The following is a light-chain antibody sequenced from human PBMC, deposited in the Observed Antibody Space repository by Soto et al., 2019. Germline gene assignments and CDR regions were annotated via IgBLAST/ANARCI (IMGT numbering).Light chain of an antibody. V-gene: IGLV2-14*01. J-gene: IGLJ2*01. CDR3: CSYTGTNGLV. CDR2: EAT. Sequence: QSALTQPASVSGSPGQSITISCTGTSTDVGGSKYVSWYQQHPGKAPKLIIYEATNRPSGVSNRFSGSKSGNTASLTVSGLQADDEADYYCCSYTGTNGLVFGGGTKLTVL. CDR1: STDVGGSKY.